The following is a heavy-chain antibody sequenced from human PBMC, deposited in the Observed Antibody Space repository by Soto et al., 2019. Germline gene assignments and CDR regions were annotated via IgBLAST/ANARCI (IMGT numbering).Heavy chain of an antibody. J-gene: IGHJ6*02. V-gene: IGHV3-30*18. CDR1: GFTFSSYG. Sequence: GGSLRLSCAASGFTFSSYGMHWVRQAPGKGLEWVAVISYDGSNKYYADSVKGRFTISRDNSKNTLYLQMNSLRAEDTAVYYCAKDLWAIMITFGGVRMDVWGQGTTVTVS. D-gene: IGHD3-16*01. CDR2: ISYDGSNK. CDR3: AKDLWAIMITFGGVRMDV.